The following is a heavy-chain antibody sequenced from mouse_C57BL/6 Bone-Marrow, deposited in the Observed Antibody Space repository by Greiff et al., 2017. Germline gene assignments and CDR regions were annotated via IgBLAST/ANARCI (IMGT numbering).Heavy chain of an antibody. CDR3: ARGRHSSKNYIDY. CDR2: INPYNGGT. V-gene: IGHV1-19*01. J-gene: IGHJ2*02. Sequence: VQLQQSGPVLVKPGASVKMSCKASGYTFTDYYMNWVKQSHGKSLEWIGVINPYNGGTSYNQKFKGKATLTVDKSSSTAYMELNSLTSEDSAVYYCARGRHSSKNYIDYWGQGTSLTVSS. CDR1: GYTFTDYY. D-gene: IGHD3-1*01.